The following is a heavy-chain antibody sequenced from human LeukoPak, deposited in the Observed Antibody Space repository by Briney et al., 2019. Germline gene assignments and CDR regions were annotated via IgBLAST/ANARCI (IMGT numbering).Heavy chain of an antibody. D-gene: IGHD3-22*01. V-gene: IGHV4-34*01. CDR3: AREPHYYDSSGYFKFDY. Sequence: PSETLSLTCAVYGGSFSGYYWSWIRQPPGKGLEWIGEINHSGSTNYNPSLKSRVTISVDTSKNQFSLKLSSVTAADTAVYYCAREPHYYDSSGYFKFDYWGQGTLVTVSS. CDR1: GGSFSGYY. CDR2: INHSGST. J-gene: IGHJ4*02.